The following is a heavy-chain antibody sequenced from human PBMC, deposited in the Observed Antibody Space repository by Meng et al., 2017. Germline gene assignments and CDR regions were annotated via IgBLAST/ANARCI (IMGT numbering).Heavy chain of an antibody. D-gene: IGHD6-13*01. CDR3: ATGAAAADH. CDR2: IKRNRDGGTI. Sequence: VPVVESGGVLVKPGGPLRLSCVASGLRFTDAWMSWVRQAPGKGLEWVGRIKRNRDGGTIDYAARVKGRFTISRDESKNTLYLQMDSLITEDTAVYFCATGAAAADHWGQGTLVTVSS. CDR1: GLRFTDAW. J-gene: IGHJ4*02. V-gene: IGHV3-15*01.